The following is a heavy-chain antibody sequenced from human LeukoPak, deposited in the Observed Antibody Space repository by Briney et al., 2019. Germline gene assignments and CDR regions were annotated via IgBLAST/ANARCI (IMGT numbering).Heavy chain of an antibody. CDR1: GFTFSSYS. J-gene: IGHJ6*02. CDR3: ARTAESGGFYYHGMDV. D-gene: IGHD3-16*01. CDR2: ISSSSSTI. Sequence: GGSLRLSCAASGFTFSSYSMNWVRQAPGKGLEWVSYISSSSSTIYYADSVKGRFTISRDNSKNTLYLQMNSLRAEDTAVYYCARTAESGGFYYHGMDVWGQGTTVTVSS. V-gene: IGHV3-48*01.